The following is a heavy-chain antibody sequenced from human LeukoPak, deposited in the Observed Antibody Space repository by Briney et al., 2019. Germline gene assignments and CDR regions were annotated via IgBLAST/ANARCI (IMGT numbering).Heavy chain of an antibody. Sequence: GGSLRLSCAASGFTFDTYGMTWVRQAPGKGLEWVSGIRGSDGRTYYADSVKGRFTISKDNSKNTLYLQMNSLRAEDTAVYYCVKGGWLDCWGRGTLVTVSS. V-gene: IGHV3-23*01. J-gene: IGHJ4*02. CDR3: VKGGWLDC. CDR2: IRGSDGRT. CDR1: GFTFDTYG.